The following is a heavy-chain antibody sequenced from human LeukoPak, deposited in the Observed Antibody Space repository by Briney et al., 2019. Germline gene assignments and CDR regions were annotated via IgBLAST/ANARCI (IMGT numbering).Heavy chain of an antibody. CDR3: ARVLGDSSGYYQYYFDY. V-gene: IGHV4-34*01. Sequence: SETLSLTCAVYSGSFSGYYWSWIRQPPGKGLEWIGEINHSGSTNYNPSLKSRVTISVDTSKNQFSLKLSSVTAADTAVYYCARVLGDSSGYYQYYFDYWGQGTLVTVSS. D-gene: IGHD3-22*01. J-gene: IGHJ4*02. CDR1: SGSFSGYY. CDR2: INHSGST.